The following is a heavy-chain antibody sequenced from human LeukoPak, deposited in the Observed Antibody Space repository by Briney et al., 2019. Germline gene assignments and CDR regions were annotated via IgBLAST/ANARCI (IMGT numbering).Heavy chain of an antibody. D-gene: IGHD3-16*01. CDR3: AKDEATSGGGLAS. J-gene: IGHJ4*02. CDR1: GFTVSGTH. V-gene: IGHV3-53*01. Sequence: PGGSLRLSCAASGFTVSGTHMSWVRQAPGKGLEWVSAMYTGGTTYYADSVKGRFTISSDNSRNTLFLHMSSLRAADTAVYYCAKDEATSGGGLASWGQGTLVTVSS. CDR2: MYTGGTT.